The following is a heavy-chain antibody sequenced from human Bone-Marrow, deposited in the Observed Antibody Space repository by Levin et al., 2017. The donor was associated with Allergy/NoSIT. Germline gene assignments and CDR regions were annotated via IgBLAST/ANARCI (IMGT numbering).Heavy chain of an antibody. V-gene: IGHV4-30-4*01. D-gene: IGHD5-24*01. J-gene: IGHJ4*02. Sequence: PSETLSLTCTVSGGSISSYNYYWTWIRXPPGTGLECIGYTYYNGSTYYNPSLKSRVTISVDTSKNQFSLKLDSVTAADTAVYYCARVRDGYNFGDYYFDSWGQGTLVIVSS. CDR1: GGSISSYNYY. CDR2: TYYNGST. CDR3: ARVRDGYNFGDYYFDS.